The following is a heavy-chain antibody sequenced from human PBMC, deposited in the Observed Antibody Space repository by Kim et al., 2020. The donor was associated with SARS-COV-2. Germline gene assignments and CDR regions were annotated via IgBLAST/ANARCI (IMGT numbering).Heavy chain of an antibody. V-gene: IGHV1-2*06. CDR3: ARDLLSSSFPFDHHYYDGMDV. J-gene: IGHJ6*02. CDR2: IKPNNGGT. CDR1: GYIFSVNY. D-gene: IGHD6-6*01. Sequence: ASVKVSCKASGYIFSVNYIHWVRQAPGQGLEWMGRIKPNNGGTQYAQKFQGRVSMTRDTSINTAYMELTTLRSDDTAIYFCARDLLSSSFPFDHHYYDGMDVWGQGTTVIVSS.